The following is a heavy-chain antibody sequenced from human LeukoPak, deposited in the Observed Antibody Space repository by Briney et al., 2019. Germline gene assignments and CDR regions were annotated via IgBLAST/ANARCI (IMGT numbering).Heavy chain of an antibody. Sequence: SETLSLTCPANGGYFSGYYWSWIRQPPGKGREWIGEINHSGSTNYNPSLKSRVTISVDTSKNQFSLKLSSVTAADTAVYYCARERKGKWVRQIDYWGQGTLVTVSS. D-gene: IGHD5-12*01. J-gene: IGHJ4*02. V-gene: IGHV4-34*01. CDR2: INHSGST. CDR1: GGYFSGYY. CDR3: ARERKGKWVRQIDY.